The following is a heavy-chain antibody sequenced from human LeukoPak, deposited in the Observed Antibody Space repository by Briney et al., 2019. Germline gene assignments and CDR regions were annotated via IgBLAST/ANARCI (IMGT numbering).Heavy chain of an antibody. D-gene: IGHD3-9*01. J-gene: IGHJ4*02. CDR1: GFTFSSYG. CDR2: IKQDGSEK. V-gene: IGHV3-7*01. CDR3: ARVEDYDILTGFDY. Sequence: GGTLRLSCAASGFTFSSYGMSWVRQAPGKGLEWVANIKQDGSEKYYVDSVKGRFTISRDNAKNSLYLQMNSLRAEDTAVYYCARVEDYDILTGFDYWGQGTLVTVSS.